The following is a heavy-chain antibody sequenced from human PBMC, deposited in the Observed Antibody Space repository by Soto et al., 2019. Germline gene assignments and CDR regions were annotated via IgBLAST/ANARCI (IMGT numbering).Heavy chain of an antibody. CDR2: INAGNGNT. V-gene: IGHV1-3*01. J-gene: IGHJ5*02. CDR1: GYTFTSYA. D-gene: IGHD6-13*01. Sequence: ASVKVSCKASGYTFTSYAMHWVRQAPGQRLEWMGWINAGNGNTKYSQKFQGRVTITRDTSASTAYMELSSLRSEDTAVYYCARDRVVAVAAAGNAGNWFDPWGQGTLVTVSS. CDR3: ARDRVVAVAAAGNAGNWFDP.